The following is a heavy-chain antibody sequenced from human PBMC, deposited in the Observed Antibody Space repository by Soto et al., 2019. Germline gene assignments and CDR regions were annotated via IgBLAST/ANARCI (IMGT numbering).Heavy chain of an antibody. CDR1: GFTFSSYS. CDR3: ASLERAAA. D-gene: IGHD1-1*01. V-gene: IGHV3-21*01. CDR2: ISSSSSYI. J-gene: IGHJ5*02. Sequence: EVQLVESGGGLVKPGGSLRLSCAASGFTFSSYSMNWVRQAPGKGMEWVSSISSSSSYIYYADSVKGRFTSSRDNAKNSLYLQRKSLRAEDTAVYYCASLERAAAWGQGSLVTVSS.